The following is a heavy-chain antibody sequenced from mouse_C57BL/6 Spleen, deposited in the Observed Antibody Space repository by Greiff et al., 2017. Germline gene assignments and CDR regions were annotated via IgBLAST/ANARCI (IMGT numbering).Heavy chain of an antibody. J-gene: IGHJ4*01. Sequence: VKLVESGPGLVAPSQSLSITCTVSGFSLTSYGVHWVRQPPGKGLEWLVVIWSDGSTTYNSALKSRLSISKDNSKSQVFLKMNSLQTDDTAMYYCARHGGYDYDDYYAMDYWGQGTSVTVSS. D-gene: IGHD2-4*01. CDR3: ARHGGYDYDDYYAMDY. CDR2: IWSDGST. CDR1: GFSLTSYG. V-gene: IGHV2-6-1*01.